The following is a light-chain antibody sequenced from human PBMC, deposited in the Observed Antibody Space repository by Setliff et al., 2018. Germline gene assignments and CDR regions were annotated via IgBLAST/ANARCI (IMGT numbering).Light chain of an antibody. Sequence: QSALAQPASVSGSPGQSITISCTGTSSDIGGYNYVSWYQQHPGKAPKFMIYEVSSRPSGVSNRFSGSKSGNTASLTISGLQAEDEADYYCSSYTSSGTDVFGSGTKVTVL. V-gene: IGLV2-14*01. CDR2: EVS. J-gene: IGLJ1*01. CDR3: SSYTSSGTDV. CDR1: SSDIGGYNY.